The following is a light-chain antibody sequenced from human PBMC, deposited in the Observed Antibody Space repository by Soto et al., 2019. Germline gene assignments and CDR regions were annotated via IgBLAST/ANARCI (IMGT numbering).Light chain of an antibody. Sequence: DIQMTQSPSTLSASVGDRVTITCRASQSISSWLAWYQQKPGKVPKLLIYKASSLESGFPSRFIGRGSGTEFTLTISSLQPDDFATYYCQQYNSYWTFGQGTKVEIK. CDR3: QQYNSYWT. CDR2: KAS. V-gene: IGKV1-5*03. CDR1: QSISSW. J-gene: IGKJ1*01.